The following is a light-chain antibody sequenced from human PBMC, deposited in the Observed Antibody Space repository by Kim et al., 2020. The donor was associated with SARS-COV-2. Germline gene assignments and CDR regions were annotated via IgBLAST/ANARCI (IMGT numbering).Light chain of an antibody. Sequence: VSVSPGQTASITFSRAELREQYACWYQQEPGPSPVLVIFQDTKRPSGIPERFSGSSSENTDTLTISGAQAMDGADYYCQAWGSSSVFGGATQLTVL. CDR3: QAWGSSSV. V-gene: IGLV3-1*01. J-gene: IGLJ2*01. CDR2: QDT. CDR1: ELREQY.